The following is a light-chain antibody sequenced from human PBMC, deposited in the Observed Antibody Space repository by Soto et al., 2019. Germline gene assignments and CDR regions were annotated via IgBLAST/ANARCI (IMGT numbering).Light chain of an antibody. V-gene: IGKV3-15*01. CDR3: QQYNNWPPIT. Sequence: EIVLTQSPGTLSLSPGERATLSCRVSQSVSSSNLAWYQQKPGQAPRLLIYGASTRATGIPARFSGSGSGTEFTLTISSLQSEDFAVYYCQQYNNWPPITFGQGTRLEIK. J-gene: IGKJ5*01. CDR2: GAS. CDR1: QSVSSSN.